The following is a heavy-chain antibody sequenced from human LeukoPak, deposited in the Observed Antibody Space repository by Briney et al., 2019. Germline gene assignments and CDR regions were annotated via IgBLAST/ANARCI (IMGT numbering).Heavy chain of an antibody. V-gene: IGHV3-23*01. Sequence: PGGSLRLSCAASGFTFSSYAMNWVRQAPGKGLEWVSSITDSGGGTYYADSMKGRFTISRDNSKNTLYLQMNSLRAEDMAVYYCGKRLYGDYGLDYWGQGTLVTVSS. CDR1: GFTFSSYA. CDR3: GKRLYGDYGLDY. D-gene: IGHD4-17*01. CDR2: ITDSGGGT. J-gene: IGHJ4*02.